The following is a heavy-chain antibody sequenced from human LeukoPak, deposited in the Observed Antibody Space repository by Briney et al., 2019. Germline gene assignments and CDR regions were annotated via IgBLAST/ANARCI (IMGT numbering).Heavy chain of an antibody. J-gene: IGHJ6*03. CDR2: IKQDGSEK. CDR3: ARVRLGGWQLLWTGYMDV. Sequence: PGGSLRLSCAASGFTFSNYWMSWVRQVPGKGLEWVATIKQDGSEKYYVDSVKGRFTISRDNAKNSLYLQMSGLRAEDTAVYYCARVRLGGWQLLWTGYMDVWGKGTTVTVSS. V-gene: IGHV3-7*01. D-gene: IGHD2-2*01. CDR1: GFTFSNYW.